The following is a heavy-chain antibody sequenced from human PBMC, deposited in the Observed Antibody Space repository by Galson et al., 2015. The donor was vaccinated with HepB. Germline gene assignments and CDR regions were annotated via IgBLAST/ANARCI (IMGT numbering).Heavy chain of an antibody. Sequence: SLRLSCAASGFTFSTYSMNWVRQAPGKGLEWVSYISSTSRTIYYADSVKGRFTISRDNAKNSLYLQMNSLRAEDTAVFYCARDRRVDPYYSGSSHFDYWGQGTLVTVSS. CDR1: GFTFSTYS. CDR3: ARDRRVDPYYSGSSHFDY. J-gene: IGHJ4*02. V-gene: IGHV3-48*01. D-gene: IGHD3-10*01. CDR2: ISSTSRTI.